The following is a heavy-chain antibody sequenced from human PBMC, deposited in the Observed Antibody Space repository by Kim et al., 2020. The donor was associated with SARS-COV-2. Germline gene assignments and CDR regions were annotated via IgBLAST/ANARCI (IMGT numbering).Heavy chain of an antibody. D-gene: IGHD2-15*01. V-gene: IGHV1-18*01. CDR1: GYTFTSYG. CDR2: ISAYNGNT. CDR3: ARRGPYGSSKYYYYGMDV. J-gene: IGHJ6*02. Sequence: ASVKVSCKASGYTFTSYGISWVRQAPGQGLEWMGWISAYNGNTNYAQKLQGRVTMTTDTSTSTAYMELRSLRSDDTAVYYCARRGPYGSSKYYYYGMDVWGQGTTVTVSS.